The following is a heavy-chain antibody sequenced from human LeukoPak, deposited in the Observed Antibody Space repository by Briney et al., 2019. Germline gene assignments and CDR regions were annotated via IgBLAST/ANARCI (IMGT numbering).Heavy chain of an antibody. CDR3: ARDPETMGGY. J-gene: IGHJ4*02. CDR2: IIPMLGTA. V-gene: IGHV1-69*04. D-gene: IGHD2-15*01. CDR1: GGTFISYA. Sequence: GASVTVSCKASGGTFISYAISWVRQAPGQGLEWMGRIIPMLGTANYPQKFQGRVTISADKSTSTAYMELSSLRSEDTAVYYCARDPETMGGYWGQGTLVTVSS.